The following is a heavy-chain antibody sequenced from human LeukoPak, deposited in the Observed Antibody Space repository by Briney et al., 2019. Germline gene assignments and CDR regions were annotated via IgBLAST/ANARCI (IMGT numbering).Heavy chain of an antibody. CDR2: INHSGST. CDR1: GFTFSSYE. V-gene: IGHV4-34*01. CDR3: ARVKQIAVAGMGVFDH. J-gene: IGHJ4*02. Sequence: GSLRLSCAASGFTFSSYEMNWVRQPPGKGLEWIGEINHSGSTNYNPSLKSRVTISVDTSKNQFSLKLSSVTAADTAVYYCARVKQIAVAGMGVFDHWGQGTLVTVSS. D-gene: IGHD6-19*01.